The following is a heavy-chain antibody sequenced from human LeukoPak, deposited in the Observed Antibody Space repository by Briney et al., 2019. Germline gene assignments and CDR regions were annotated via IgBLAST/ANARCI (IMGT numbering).Heavy chain of an antibody. V-gene: IGHV3-20*04. CDR3: ARDLMITFGGVIASYYFDY. Sequence: GGSLRLSCAASGFTFDDYGMSWVRQAPGKGLEWVSGINWNGGSTGYADSVKGRFTISRDNAKNSLYLQMNSLRAEDTAVYYCARDLMITFGGVIASYYFDYWGQGTLVTVSS. CDR1: GFTFDDYG. D-gene: IGHD3-16*02. J-gene: IGHJ4*02. CDR2: INWNGGST.